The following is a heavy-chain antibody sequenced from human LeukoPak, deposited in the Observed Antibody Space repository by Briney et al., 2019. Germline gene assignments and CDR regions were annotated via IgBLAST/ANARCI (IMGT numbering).Heavy chain of an antibody. J-gene: IGHJ4*02. Sequence: GGSLRLSCAASGFTFSTHGMHWARQAPGKGLEWVTFIRYDGSEKYYAEYVKGRFTISRDNSRNTVYLQMNSLRAEDTAVYYCAREYLKGGYYFWGQGTLVTVSS. D-gene: IGHD6-13*01. CDR2: IRYDGSEK. CDR1: GFTFSTHG. V-gene: IGHV3-30*02. CDR3: AREYLKGGYYF.